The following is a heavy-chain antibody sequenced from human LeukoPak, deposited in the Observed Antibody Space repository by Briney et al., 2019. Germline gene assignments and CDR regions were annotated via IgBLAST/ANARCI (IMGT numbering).Heavy chain of an antibody. CDR2: ISSSDNTI. CDR1: GLSLSDYH. J-gene: IGHJ4*02. D-gene: IGHD3-22*01. V-gene: IGHV3-11*01. CDR3: ASSSGHSY. Sequence: PGESLRLSCATSGLSLSDYHMSWIRQAPGKGLEWVSYISSSDNTIYYADSVKGRFTISTDNAKNSLFLQMNSLRAEDTAVYYCASSSGHSYWGQGTLVTVSS.